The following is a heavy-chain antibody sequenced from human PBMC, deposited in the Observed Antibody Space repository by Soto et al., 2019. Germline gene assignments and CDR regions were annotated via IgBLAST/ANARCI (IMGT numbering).Heavy chain of an antibody. D-gene: IGHD1-1*01. CDR2: MNPNSGNT. CDR3: ARERTGPTSMDV. J-gene: IGHJ6*02. CDR1: GYTFTSYD. Sequence: ASVKVSCKASGYTFTSYDINWVRQATGQGLEWMGWMNPNSGNTGYAQKFQGRVTMTRNTSISTASMELSSLRSEDTAVYYCARERTGPTSMDVWGQGTTVTVSS. V-gene: IGHV1-8*01.